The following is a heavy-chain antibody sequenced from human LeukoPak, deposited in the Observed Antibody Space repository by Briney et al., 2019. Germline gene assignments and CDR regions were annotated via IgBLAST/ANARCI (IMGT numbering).Heavy chain of an antibody. CDR3: AKDKGTMVRGVRGGLDY. J-gene: IGHJ4*02. D-gene: IGHD3-10*01. V-gene: IGHV3-20*04. CDR2: INWNGGST. Sequence: GGSLRLSCAASGFTFDDYGMSWVRQAPGKGLEWVSGINWNGGSTGYADSVKGRFTISRDNAKNPLYLQMNSLRAEDTALYYCAKDKGTMVRGVRGGLDYWGQGTLVTVSS. CDR1: GFTFDDYG.